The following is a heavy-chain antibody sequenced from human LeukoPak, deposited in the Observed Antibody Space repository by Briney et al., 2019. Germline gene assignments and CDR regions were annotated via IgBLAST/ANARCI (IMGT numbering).Heavy chain of an antibody. CDR3: ARHLYSGSYYHFDY. CDR1: GFTVSSNY. Sequence: GSLRLSCAASGFTVSSNYMSWVRRAPGKGLEWVSVIYSGGSTYYADSVKGRFTISRDNSKNTLYLQMNSLRAEDTAVYYCARHLYSGSYYHFDYWGQGTLVTVSS. CDR2: IYSGGST. D-gene: IGHD1-26*01. J-gene: IGHJ4*02. V-gene: IGHV3-66*04.